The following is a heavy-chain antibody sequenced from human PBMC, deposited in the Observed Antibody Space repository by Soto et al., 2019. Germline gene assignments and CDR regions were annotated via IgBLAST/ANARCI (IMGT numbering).Heavy chain of an antibody. CDR3: ARRGPGTYFDY. Sequence: GASVKVSCKASGYTFSSYYMNWVRQAPGQGLEWLGIINPSGGYTTYAQRFLGRVTMTSDTSTSTVHMELGSLTSEDTAVYYCARRGPGTYFDYWGQGTLVTVSS. J-gene: IGHJ4*02. CDR1: GYTFSSYY. V-gene: IGHV1-46*01. D-gene: IGHD6-13*01. CDR2: INPSGGYT.